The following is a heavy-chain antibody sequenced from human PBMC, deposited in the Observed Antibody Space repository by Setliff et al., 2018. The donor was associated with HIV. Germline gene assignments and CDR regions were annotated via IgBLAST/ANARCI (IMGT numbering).Heavy chain of an antibody. CDR3: ARGDTPSYYYYYYMDV. V-gene: IGHV1-69*13. J-gene: IGHJ6*03. CDR1: GDTFSSYA. D-gene: IGHD2-15*01. Sequence: SVKVSCKASGDTFSSYAISWVRQAPGQGLEWMGGISPIFGTANYAQKFQDRVTITADESTSTAYMELSSLRSEDTAVYYCARGDTPSYYYYYYMDVWGKGTTVTVSS. CDR2: ISPIFGTA.